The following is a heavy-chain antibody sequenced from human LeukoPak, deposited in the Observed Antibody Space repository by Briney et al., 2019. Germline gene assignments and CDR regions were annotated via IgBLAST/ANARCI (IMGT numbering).Heavy chain of an antibody. Sequence: SETLSLTCAVYGDSFSDYYWSWIRQPPGKALEWIGEINHSGSTNYNPSLKSRVTISVDTSVRQFFLRLSPVTAADTAVYYCARERASNNYYKWFDPWGQGTQVTVSS. CDR1: GDSFSDYY. J-gene: IGHJ5*02. D-gene: IGHD1-1*01. V-gene: IGHV4-34*01. CDR3: ARERASNNYYKWFDP. CDR2: INHSGST.